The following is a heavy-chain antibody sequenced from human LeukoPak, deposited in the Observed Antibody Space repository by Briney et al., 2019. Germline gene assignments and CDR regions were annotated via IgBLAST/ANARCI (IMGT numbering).Heavy chain of an antibody. CDR3: ARGTMDPFDY. D-gene: IGHD4/OR15-4a*01. V-gene: IGHV4-4*07. J-gene: IGHJ4*02. CDR1: GGSISNYY. Sequence: SETLSLTCTVSGGSISNYYWSWIRQPAGKGLEWIGRIYTSGSTDYNPSLKSRVTMSVDTSKNQFSLKLSSVTAADTAIYYCARGTMDPFDYWGQGALVTVSS. CDR2: IYTSGST.